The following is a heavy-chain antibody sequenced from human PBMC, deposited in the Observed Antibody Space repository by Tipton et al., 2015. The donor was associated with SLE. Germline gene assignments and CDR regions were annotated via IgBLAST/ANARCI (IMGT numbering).Heavy chain of an antibody. CDR3: AREGGDKAARYFDL. CDR1: GFTFSSYG. V-gene: IGHV3-30*02. Sequence: SLRLSCAASGFTFSSYGMHWVRQAPGKGLEWVAFIRYDGSNKYYADSVKGRFTISRDNSKNTLYLQMNSLRAEDTAVYYCAREGGDKAARYFDLWGRGTLVTVSS. J-gene: IGHJ2*01. D-gene: IGHD3-16*01. CDR2: IRYDGSNK.